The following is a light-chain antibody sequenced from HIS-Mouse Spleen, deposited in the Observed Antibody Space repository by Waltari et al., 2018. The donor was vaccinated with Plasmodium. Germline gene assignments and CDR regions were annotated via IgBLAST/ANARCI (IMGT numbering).Light chain of an antibody. CDR1: ALPKKY. V-gene: IGLV3-10*01. CDR3: YSTDSSGNHRV. CDR2: EDS. Sequence: SYELTQPPSVSVSPGQTARITCSGDALPKKYAYWYQQKSGQAPVLVIYEDSQRPTGSPERVSVSSSGTMATLTISGAQVEDEADYYCYSTDSSGNHRVFGGGTKLTVL. J-gene: IGLJ3*02.